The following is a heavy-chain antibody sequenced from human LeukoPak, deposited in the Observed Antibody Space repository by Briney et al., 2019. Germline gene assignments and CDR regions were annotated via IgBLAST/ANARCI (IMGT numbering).Heavy chain of an antibody. J-gene: IGHJ3*02. CDR1: GGSISSGDYY. CDR3: ARELRYFDWSTAFDI. CDR2: IYYSGST. D-gene: IGHD3-9*01. V-gene: IGHV4-30-4*01. Sequence: SETLSLTCTVPGGSISSGDYYWSWIRQPPGKGLEWIGYIYYSGSTYYNPSLKSRVTISVDTSKNQFSLKLSSVTAADTAVYYCARELRYFDWSTAFDIWGQGTMVTVSS.